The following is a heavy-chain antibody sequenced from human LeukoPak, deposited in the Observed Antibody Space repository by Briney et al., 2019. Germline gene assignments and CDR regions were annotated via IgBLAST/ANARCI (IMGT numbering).Heavy chain of an antibody. Sequence: SETLSLTCAVYGGSFSDYYWSWIRQPPGKGLEWIGQISHSGITNYNPSLKSRVTMSVDTSMKHFSLKLSSVTAADTAIYFCARFLRYTFGFADYWGQGALVTVPS. CDR3: ARFLRYTFGFADY. J-gene: IGHJ4*02. CDR2: ISHSGIT. V-gene: IGHV4-34*01. CDR1: GGSFSDYY. D-gene: IGHD3-16*01.